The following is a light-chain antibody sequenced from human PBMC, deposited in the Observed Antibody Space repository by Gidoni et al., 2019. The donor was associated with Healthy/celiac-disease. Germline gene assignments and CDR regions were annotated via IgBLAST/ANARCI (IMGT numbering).Light chain of an antibody. CDR2: LGS. CDR3: MQALQTPRFT. CDR1: QSLLHSNGYNY. J-gene: IGKJ3*01. Sequence: DIVMTQSPLSLPVTPGEPASISCRSSQSLLHSNGYNYLDWYLQKPGQSPQLLIYLGSSRASGVPDRFSGSGSGTDFTLKISRVEAEDVGVYYCMQALQTPRFTFGPXTKVDIK. V-gene: IGKV2-28*01.